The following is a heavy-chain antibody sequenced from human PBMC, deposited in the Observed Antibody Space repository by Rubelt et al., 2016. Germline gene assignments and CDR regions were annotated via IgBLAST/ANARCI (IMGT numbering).Heavy chain of an antibody. CDR3: ARKGDERTFDS. J-gene: IGHJ4*02. CDR2: INYGGIT. V-gene: IGHV4-39*01. CDR1: GGSISISSYY. Sequence: QLRLQESGPGLVKPSETLSLTCTVSGGSISISSYYWGWICQPPGKGLEWIGNINYGGITYYNPSLKNRVHISVDTSKNQFARRLTTVTAADTAVYYCARKGDERTFDSWGQGTLVTVSS. D-gene: IGHD3-10*01.